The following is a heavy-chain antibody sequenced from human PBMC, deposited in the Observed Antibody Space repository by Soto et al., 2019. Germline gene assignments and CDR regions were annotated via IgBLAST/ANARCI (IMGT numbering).Heavy chain of an antibody. V-gene: IGHV3-30*18. Sequence: PGGSLRLSCAASGFTFSIYGMHWVRQAPGKGLEWVAVISYDGSNKYYADSVKGRFTISRDNSKNTLYLQMNSLRAEDTAVYYCAKDPAELVPSVFYFDYWGQGTLVTVSS. J-gene: IGHJ4*02. CDR2: ISYDGSNK. CDR3: AKDPAELVPSVFYFDY. CDR1: GFTFSIYG. D-gene: IGHD6-13*01.